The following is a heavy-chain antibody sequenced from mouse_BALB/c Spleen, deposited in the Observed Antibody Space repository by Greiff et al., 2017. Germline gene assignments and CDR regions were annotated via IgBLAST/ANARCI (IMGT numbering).Heavy chain of an antibody. CDR1: GYTFSSYW. J-gene: IGHJ4*01. CDR2: ILPGSGST. V-gene: IGHV1-9*01. Sequence: VQLQQSGAELMKPGASVKISCKATGYTFSSYWIEWVKQRPGHGLEWIGEILPGSGSTNYNEKFKGKATFTADTSSNTAYMQLSSLTSEDSAVYYCASSMITTRAMDYWGQGTSVTVSS. D-gene: IGHD2-4*01. CDR3: ASSMITTRAMDY.